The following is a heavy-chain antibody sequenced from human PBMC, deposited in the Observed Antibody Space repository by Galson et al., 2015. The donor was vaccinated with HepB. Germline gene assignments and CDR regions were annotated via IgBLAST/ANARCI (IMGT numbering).Heavy chain of an antibody. D-gene: IGHD4-17*01. CDR1: GYTFTSYY. V-gene: IGHV1-46*01. CDR3: ASPITVTGPYFDY. CDR2: INPRGGST. Sequence: SVKVSCKASGYTFTSYYIHWVRQAPGQGLEWMGIINPRGGSTSYAQKFQGRVTMTRDTSTSTVYLELSSLRSEDTAVYYCASPITVTGPYFDYWGQGTLVTVSS. J-gene: IGHJ4*02.